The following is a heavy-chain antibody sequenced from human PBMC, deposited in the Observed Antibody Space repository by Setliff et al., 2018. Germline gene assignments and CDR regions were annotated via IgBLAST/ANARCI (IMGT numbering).Heavy chain of an antibody. CDR2: IIPILGIA. Sequence: SVKVSCKASGGTFSSYAISWVRQAPGQGLEWMGGIIPILGIANYAQKFQGRVTITADESTSTAYMELSSLRSEDTAVYYRARSKRLWFGELSDDYYYYYGMDVWGQGTTVTVSS. J-gene: IGHJ6*02. D-gene: IGHD3-10*01. CDR1: GGTFSSYA. CDR3: ARSKRLWFGELSDDYYYYYGMDV. V-gene: IGHV1-69*10.